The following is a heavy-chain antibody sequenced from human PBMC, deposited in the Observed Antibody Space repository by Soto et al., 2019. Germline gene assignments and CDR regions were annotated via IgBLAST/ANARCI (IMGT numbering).Heavy chain of an antibody. V-gene: IGHV1-69*12. D-gene: IGHD3-3*02. J-gene: IGHJ6*02. Sequence: QVQLEQSGAEVKKPGSSVRVSCKASGGTFSTSAISWVRQAPGQGLEWMGGIIPIFRRPDYAQKFPGRVTVTADESTSTAYMELSGLRSDATAVYYCARDKDRPQLGGNYYYILDVWGQGTTITVSS. CDR3: ARDKDRPQLGGNYYYILDV. CDR1: GGTFSTSA. CDR2: IIPIFRRP.